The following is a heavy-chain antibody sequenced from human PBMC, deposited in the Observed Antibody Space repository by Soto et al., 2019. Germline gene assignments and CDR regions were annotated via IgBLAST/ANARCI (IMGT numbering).Heavy chain of an antibody. J-gene: IGHJ6*02. D-gene: IGHD3-22*01. Sequence: GSLRRSGAASGCTFSDYYMNWIRQAPGKGLEWISYISGGGCSTIYYTESVKGRFTISRDNPKKSVYMQMNSLRAEAPDAYYCARARRYYDSSGYDIWGRGTTVTVSS. CDR3: ARARRYYDSSGYDI. CDR1: GCTFSDYY. CDR2: ISGGGCSTI. V-gene: IGHV3-11*01.